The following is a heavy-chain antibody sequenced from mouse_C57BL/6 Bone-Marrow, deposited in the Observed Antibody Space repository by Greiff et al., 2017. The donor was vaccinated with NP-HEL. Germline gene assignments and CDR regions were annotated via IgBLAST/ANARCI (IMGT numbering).Heavy chain of an antibody. CDR1: GYTFTDYY. V-gene: IGHV1-26*01. CDR3: AREVHDYASSYAMDY. D-gene: IGHD1-2*01. CDR2: INPNNGGT. Sequence: VQLQQSGPELVKPGASVKISCKASGYTFTDYYMNWVKQSHGKSLEWIGDINPNNGGTNYNQKFKGKATLTVDKSSSTAYMVLRSLTSEDSAVYYCAREVHDYASSYAMDYWGQGTSVTVSS. J-gene: IGHJ4*01.